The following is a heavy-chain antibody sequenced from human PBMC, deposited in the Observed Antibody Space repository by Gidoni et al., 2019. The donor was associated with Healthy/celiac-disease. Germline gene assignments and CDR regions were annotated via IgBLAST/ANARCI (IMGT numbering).Heavy chain of an antibody. CDR1: GFAFSSYG. D-gene: IGHD6-6*01. V-gene: IGHV3-33*01. CDR3: ARDGIAARMFGY. J-gene: IGHJ4*02. CDR2: IWYDGSNK. Sequence: QVQLVVFGGGVVQPGRSLRLSCAACGFAFSSYGMHWVRQAPGKGLEWVAVIWYDGSNKYYADSGKGRFTISRDNSKNTLYLQMNSLRAEDTAVYYCARDGIAARMFGYWGQGTLVTVSS.